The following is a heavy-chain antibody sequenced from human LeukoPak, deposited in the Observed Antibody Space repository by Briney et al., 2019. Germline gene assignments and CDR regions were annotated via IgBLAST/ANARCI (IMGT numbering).Heavy chain of an antibody. V-gene: IGHV3-23*01. D-gene: IGHD6-13*01. J-gene: IGHJ4*02. CDR2: ISGSGGST. Sequence: TGGSLRLSCAASGFTFSSFAMNWVRQAQGKGLEWVSGISGSGGSTYYADSVEGRFTISRDNSKNTLYVQMNSLRAEDTAVYYCARLYSSTWENYFDYWGQGTLVTVSS. CDR3: ARLYSSTWENYFDY. CDR1: GFTFSSFA.